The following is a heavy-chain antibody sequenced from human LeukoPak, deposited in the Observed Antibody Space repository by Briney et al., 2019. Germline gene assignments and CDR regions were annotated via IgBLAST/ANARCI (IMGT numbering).Heavy chain of an antibody. D-gene: IGHD5-18*01. CDR3: ARPGVGSGRYGAFDI. CDR1: GDSIRSYY. Sequence: SETLSLTCTVSGDSIRSYYWSWVRQPPGKGLEWIGYIYYSGSTNYNPSLKSRVTISVDTSKNQFSLKLSSVTAADTAVYYCARPGVGSGRYGAFDIWGQGTMVTVS. V-gene: IGHV4-59*08. CDR2: IYYSGST. J-gene: IGHJ3*02.